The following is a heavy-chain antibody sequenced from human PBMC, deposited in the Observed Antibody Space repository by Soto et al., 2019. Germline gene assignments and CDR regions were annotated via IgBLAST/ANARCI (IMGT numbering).Heavy chain of an antibody. CDR3: AHPRGFGVFDAYDI. V-gene: IGHV3-23*01. Sequence: EGQLLESGGGLVQPGGSLRLSCAASGFTFSTYAMSWVRQAPGKGLEWVSAISNSGGTIYYADSVQGRFTISRDNSVNTLFLQMHSLRIEDTAVYYCAHPRGFGVFDAYDIWGQGTMVTVSS. D-gene: IGHD2-15*01. CDR1: GFTFSTYA. J-gene: IGHJ3*02. CDR2: ISNSGGTI.